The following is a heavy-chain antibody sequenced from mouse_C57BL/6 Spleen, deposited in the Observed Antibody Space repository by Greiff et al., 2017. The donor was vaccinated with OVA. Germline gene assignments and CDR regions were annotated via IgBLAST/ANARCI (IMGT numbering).Heavy chain of an antibody. D-gene: IGHD2-3*01. J-gene: IGHJ3*01. CDR3: ARGIYDGYYPFAD. CDR2: ISSGGSYT. Sequence: EVKLVESGGDLVKPGGSLKLSCAASGFTFSSYGMSWVRPTPDKRLEWVATISSGGSYTYYPDSVKGRFTISRDNAKNTLYLQMSSLKSEDTAMYYCARGIYDGYYPFADWGQGTLVTVSA. V-gene: IGHV5-6*02. CDR1: GFTFSSYG.